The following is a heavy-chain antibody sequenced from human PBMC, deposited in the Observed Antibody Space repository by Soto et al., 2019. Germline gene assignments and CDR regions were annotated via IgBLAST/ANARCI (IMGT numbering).Heavy chain of an antibody. V-gene: IGHV4-34*01. CDR1: GGSFSGYY. D-gene: IGHD2-15*01. Sequence: SETLSLTCAVYGGSFSGYYWSWIRQPPGKGLEWIGEINHSGSTNYNPSLKSRVTISVDTSKNQFSLKLSSVTAADTAVYYCARGHHVVVVAAIYWFDPWGQGTLVTVS. CDR3: ARGHHVVVVAAIYWFDP. CDR2: INHSGST. J-gene: IGHJ5*02.